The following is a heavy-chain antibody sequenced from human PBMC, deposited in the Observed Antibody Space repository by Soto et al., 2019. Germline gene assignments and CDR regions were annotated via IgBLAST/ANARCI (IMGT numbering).Heavy chain of an antibody. J-gene: IGHJ4*02. CDR1: GFSFGSYA. CDR2: IWYDGSNK. D-gene: IGHD6-6*01. V-gene: IGHV3-33*01. Sequence: GGSLRLSCAASGFSFGSYAMHWVRQAPGKGLEWLTVIWYDGSNKYYANSVKDRFTISRDNSRNTLYLQMNSLRAEDTAIYYCTIGAISARPDYWGQGPWVTGS. CDR3: TIGAISARPDY.